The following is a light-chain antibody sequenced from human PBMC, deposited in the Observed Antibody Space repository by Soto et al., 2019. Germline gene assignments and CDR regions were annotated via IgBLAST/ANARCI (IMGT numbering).Light chain of an antibody. Sequence: QAVVTQSPSASASLGASVKLTCTLSSGHSSYAIAWHQQQPEQGPRYLMKLNSDGSHSKGDGLPDRFSGSSAEAERYLTISSLHSEDEADYYCQTWGTGIVVFGGGTKLTVL. V-gene: IGLV4-69*01. CDR1: SGHSSYA. CDR2: LNSDGSH. CDR3: QTWGTGIVV. J-gene: IGLJ2*01.